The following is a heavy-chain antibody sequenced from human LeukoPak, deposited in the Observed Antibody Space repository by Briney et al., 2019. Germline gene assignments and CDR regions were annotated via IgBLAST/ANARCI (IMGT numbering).Heavy chain of an antibody. D-gene: IGHD4-23*01. V-gene: IGHV3-30*18. CDR3: AKAGGLRWLPFDP. CDR1: GFTFSSFG. J-gene: IGHJ5*02. Sequence: AGGSLRLSCAASGFTFSSFGMHWVRQAPGKGLEWVAVVSHDGNSAYYADSVKGRFTISRDNSKNTLYLQMNSLRPEDTAVYYCAKAGGLRWLPFDPWGQGTLVTVSS. CDR2: VSHDGNSA.